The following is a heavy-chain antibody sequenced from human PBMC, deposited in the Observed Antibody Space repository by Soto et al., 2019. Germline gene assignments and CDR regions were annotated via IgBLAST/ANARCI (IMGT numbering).Heavy chain of an antibody. CDR2: ISYDGTNQ. CDR1: GFPFSSYG. J-gene: IGHJ4*02. Sequence: QVQLVESGGSVVQPGRSLRLSCAASGFPFSSYGMNWVGQAPGKGLDWVALISYDGTNQYYADSVKGRFTVSRDNSKNTLYLHMISLRAEDTAVYYCAGGQYYFDYCGQGTLVSVSS. V-gene: IGHV3-30*03. D-gene: IGHD2-15*01. CDR3: AGGQYYFDY.